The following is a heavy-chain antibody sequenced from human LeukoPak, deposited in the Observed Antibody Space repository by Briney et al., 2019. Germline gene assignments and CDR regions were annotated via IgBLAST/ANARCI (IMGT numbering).Heavy chain of an antibody. J-gene: IGHJ4*02. D-gene: IGHD2-15*01. V-gene: IGHV4-31*03. Sequence: SQTLSLTCTVSGGSISSGGYYWSWIRQHPGKGLEWIGYIYYSGSTYYNPSLKSRVTISVDTSKNQFSLKLSSVTAADTAVYYCARGTAPNRPKEGYCSGGSCYSPQFDYWGQGTLVTVSS. CDR1: GGSISSGGYY. CDR2: IYYSGST. CDR3: ARGTAPNRPKEGYCSGGSCYSPQFDY.